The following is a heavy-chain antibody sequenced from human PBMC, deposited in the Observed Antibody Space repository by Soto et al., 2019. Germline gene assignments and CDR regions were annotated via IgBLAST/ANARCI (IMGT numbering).Heavy chain of an antibody. CDR3: SRVGYCSGGSCLDY. Sequence: SETLSLTCTVSGGSISSYYWSWIRQPPGKGLEWIGYIYYSGSTNYNPSLKSRVTISVDTSKNQFSLKLSSVTAADTAVYYCSRVGYCSGGSCLDYWGQGTLVTVSS. CDR1: GGSISSYY. CDR2: IYYSGST. V-gene: IGHV4-59*01. D-gene: IGHD2-15*01. J-gene: IGHJ4*02.